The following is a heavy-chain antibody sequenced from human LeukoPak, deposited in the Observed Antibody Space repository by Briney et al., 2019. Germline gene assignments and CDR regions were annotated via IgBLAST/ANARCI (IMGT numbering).Heavy chain of an antibody. CDR2: ISYDGSNK. D-gene: IGHD3-10*01. V-gene: IGHV3-30*04. Sequence: PGGSLRLSCAASGFTFSSYAMHWVRQAPGKGLEWVAVISYDGSNKYYADSVKGRFTISRDNYKNTLYLQMNSLRAEDTAVYYCAREIGNPYYFDYWGQGTLVTVSS. J-gene: IGHJ4*02. CDR3: AREIGNPYYFDY. CDR1: GFTFSSYA.